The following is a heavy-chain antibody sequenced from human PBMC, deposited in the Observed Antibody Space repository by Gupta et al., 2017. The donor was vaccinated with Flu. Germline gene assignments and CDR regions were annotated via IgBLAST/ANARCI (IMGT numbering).Heavy chain of an antibody. CDR3: AKGGLHNWNYDGDY. J-gene: IGHJ4*02. V-gene: IGHV3-30*18. CDR1: AFTFSSYG. Sequence: QVQLVESGGGVVQPGGSLRLSCVASAFTFSSYGMHWVRQAPGKGLEWVAVISYDGSNQWFVDSVRGRFTISRDNSKNTLYLQMNNLRPEDTAVYYCAKGGLHNWNYDGDYWGQGTLVTVSS. D-gene: IGHD1-7*01. CDR2: ISYDGSNQ.